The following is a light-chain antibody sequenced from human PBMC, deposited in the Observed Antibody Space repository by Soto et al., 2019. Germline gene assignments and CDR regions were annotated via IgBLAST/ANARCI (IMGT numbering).Light chain of an antibody. J-gene: IGLJ2*01. CDR3: CSYAGSYTLV. V-gene: IGLV2-11*01. CDR2: DVS. Sequence: QSALTQPRSVSGSPGQSVTISCTGTNSDVGGYNYVSWYQQHPGKTHKVMIYDVSKRPSGVPDRFSGSKSGNTASLTISGLQAEDEAEYYCCSYAGSYTLVFGGGTKLTVL. CDR1: NSDVGGYNY.